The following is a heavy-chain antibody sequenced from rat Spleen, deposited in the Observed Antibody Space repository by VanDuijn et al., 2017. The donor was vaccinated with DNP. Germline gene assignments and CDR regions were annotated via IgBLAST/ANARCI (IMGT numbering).Heavy chain of an antibody. J-gene: IGHJ2*01. V-gene: IGHV5-20*01. D-gene: IGHD4-3*01. CDR2: ITNSGGST. CDR1: GFTFSDYY. CDR3: TTAGSY. Sequence: EVQLVESGGGLVQPGRSLKLSCVASGFTFSDYYMAWVRQAPTKGQEWVASITNSGGSTYYRDSVKGRFTISRDNAKSTLYLQMDSLRSEDTATYYCTTAGSYWGQGVMVPVSS.